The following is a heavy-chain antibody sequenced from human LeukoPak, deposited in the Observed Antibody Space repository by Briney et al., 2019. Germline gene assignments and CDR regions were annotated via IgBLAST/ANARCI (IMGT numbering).Heavy chain of an antibody. Sequence: ASVKVSCKASGYTFIGYYMHWVRQAPGQGLEWMGWINPNSGGTNYAQKFQGWVTMTRDTSISTAYMELSRLRSDDTAVYYCARERWDYGDYVDYYYGMDVWGQGTTVTVSS. D-gene: IGHD4-17*01. CDR3: ARERWDYGDYVDYYYGMDV. CDR2: INPNSGGT. CDR1: GYTFIGYY. V-gene: IGHV1-2*04. J-gene: IGHJ6*02.